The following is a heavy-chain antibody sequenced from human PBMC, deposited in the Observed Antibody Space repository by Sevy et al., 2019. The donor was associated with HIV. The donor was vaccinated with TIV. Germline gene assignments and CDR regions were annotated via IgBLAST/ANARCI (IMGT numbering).Heavy chain of an antibody. CDR3: ARDGLSYGYLDY. V-gene: IGHV4-4*07. J-gene: IGHJ4*02. Sequence: SESLSLTCTVSGGSINSYYWTCIRQPAGKGLEWIGRVYSTGITDYNPSLKSRVTMSVDTSKNQFSLNLSSVTTADTAVYYCARDGLSYGYLDYWGQGALVSVSS. CDR2: VYSTGIT. CDR1: GGSINSYY. D-gene: IGHD3-16*01.